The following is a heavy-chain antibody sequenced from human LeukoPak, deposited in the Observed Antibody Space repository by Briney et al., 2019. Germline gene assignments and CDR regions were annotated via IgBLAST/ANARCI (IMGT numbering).Heavy chain of an antibody. CDR2: INPNSGDT. Sequence: ASVKVSCKASGYTFTGYYIHWVRQAPGQGLEWMGWINPNSGDTNYAQKFQGRVTMTRDTSISTAYMELSRLRSDDTPIYYCANNWAGDSGYWGQGTLVTVSS. D-gene: IGHD4-17*01. CDR1: GYTFTGYY. J-gene: IGHJ4*02. V-gene: IGHV1-2*02. CDR3: ANNWAGDSGY.